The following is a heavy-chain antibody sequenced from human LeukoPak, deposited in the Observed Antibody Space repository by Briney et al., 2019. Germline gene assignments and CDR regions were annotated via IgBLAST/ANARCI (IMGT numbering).Heavy chain of an antibody. CDR1: GFTFSSYN. CDR3: ARLEYYYVSGNYYKLFDY. D-gene: IGHD3-10*01. V-gene: IGHV3-48*02. Sequence: GGSLRLSCAASGFTFSSYNMNWVRQAPGKGLECVSDISSSGSTIYFADSVKGRFTISRDNAKNSLYLQMNSLRDEDTAVYYCARLEYYYVSGNYYKLFDYWGQGTLVTVCS. CDR2: ISSSGSTI. J-gene: IGHJ4*02.